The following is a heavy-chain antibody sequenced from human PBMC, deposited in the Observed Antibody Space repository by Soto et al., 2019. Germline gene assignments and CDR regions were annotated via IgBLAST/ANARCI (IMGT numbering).Heavy chain of an antibody. J-gene: IGHJ4*02. Sequence: QVQLVESGGGVVQPGTSLRLSCAVSGFTFRSYATHWVRQAPGGGLEWVALISYDGNTNYYADSVKGRFITSRDTFKNTLFLQMNSLRREDTAMYYCARGIGDGYNLDYWGQGTLVTVSS. V-gene: IGHV3-30-3*01. CDR1: GFTFRSYA. D-gene: IGHD5-12*01. CDR2: ISYDGNTN. CDR3: ARGIGDGYNLDY.